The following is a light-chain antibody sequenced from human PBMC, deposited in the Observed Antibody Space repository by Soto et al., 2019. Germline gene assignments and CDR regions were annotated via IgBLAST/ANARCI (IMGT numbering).Light chain of an antibody. J-gene: IGKJ5*01. Sequence: SLSPGDRAPFSCRASQNVNNFLAWYQQKPGQAPRLLIYDASNRATGIPARFSGSGSGTDFTLTISSLESEDFAIYYCQQRSNWPTFGQGTRLEIK. CDR3: QQRSNWPT. CDR2: DAS. CDR1: QNVNNF. V-gene: IGKV3-11*01.